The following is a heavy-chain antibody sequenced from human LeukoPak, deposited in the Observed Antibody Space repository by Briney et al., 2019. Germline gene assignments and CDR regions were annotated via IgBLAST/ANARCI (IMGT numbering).Heavy chain of an antibody. D-gene: IGHD6-19*01. Sequence: ASVKVSCTASGGTFSSYAISWVRQAPGQGLEWMGGIIPIFGTANYAQKFQGRVTITTDESTSTAYMELSSLRSEDTAVYYCARDLRLAHAFDIWGQGTMVTVSS. V-gene: IGHV1-69*05. CDR3: ARDLRLAHAFDI. CDR1: GGTFSSYA. J-gene: IGHJ3*02. CDR2: IIPIFGTA.